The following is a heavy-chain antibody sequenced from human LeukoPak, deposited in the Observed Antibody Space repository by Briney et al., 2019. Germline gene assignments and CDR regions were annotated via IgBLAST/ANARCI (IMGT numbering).Heavy chain of an antibody. V-gene: IGHV4-4*07. Sequence: SETLSLTCTVSGGSITNYYWSWIRQPAGKGLEWIGRIYTSGSTNYNPSLKSRVTMSVDTSKNQFSLKLSSVTAADTAVYYCARGPWDDFWSGYHMYWGQGTLVTVSS. CDR1: GGSITNYY. J-gene: IGHJ4*02. CDR3: ARGPWDDFWSGYHMY. CDR2: IYTSGST. D-gene: IGHD3-3*01.